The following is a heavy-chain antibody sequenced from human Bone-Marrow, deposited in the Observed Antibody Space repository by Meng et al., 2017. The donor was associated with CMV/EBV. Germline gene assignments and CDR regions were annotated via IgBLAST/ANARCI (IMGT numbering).Heavy chain of an antibody. V-gene: IGHV1-69*10. CDR1: GGTFSSYA. CDR3: ARGKGKQERHNYYGMDV. Sequence: SVQVSCKASGGTFSSYAISWVRQAPGQGLEWMGGIIPILVLANYAQKFQGRVTITADKSTSTAYMELSRLRSEDKAVYYCARGKGKQERHNYYGMDVWGQGTTVTVSS. D-gene: IGHD1-1*01. J-gene: IGHJ6*02. CDR2: IIPILVLA.